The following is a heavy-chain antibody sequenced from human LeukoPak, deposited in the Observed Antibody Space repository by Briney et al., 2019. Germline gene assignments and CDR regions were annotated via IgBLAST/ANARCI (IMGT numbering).Heavy chain of an antibody. Sequence: GGSLRLSCAASGFTFSSYDMHWVRQATGKGLEWVSATGTAGDTYYPGSVKSRFTISRENAKNSLYLQMNSLRAGDTAVYYCARGAPGPRRYYYGMDVWGQGTTVTVSS. CDR1: GFTFSSYD. J-gene: IGHJ6*02. CDR3: ARGAPGPRRYYYGMDV. V-gene: IGHV3-13*01. CDR2: TGTAGDT.